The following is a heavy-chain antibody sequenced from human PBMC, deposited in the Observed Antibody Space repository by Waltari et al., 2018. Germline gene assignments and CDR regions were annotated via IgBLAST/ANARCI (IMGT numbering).Heavy chain of an antibody. J-gene: IGHJ6*02. CDR1: GFTFSSYS. D-gene: IGHD3-3*01. CDR2: ISSSSSYI. Sequence: EVQLVESGGGLVKPGGSLRLSCAASGFTFSSYSMNWVRQAPGKGLEWVSSISSSSSYIYYADSVKGRFTISIDNAKNSLYLQMNSLRAEDTAVYYCARDRWDTIFGVVIGNYYYGMDVWGQGTTVTVPS. V-gene: IGHV3-21*01. CDR3: ARDRWDTIFGVVIGNYYYGMDV.